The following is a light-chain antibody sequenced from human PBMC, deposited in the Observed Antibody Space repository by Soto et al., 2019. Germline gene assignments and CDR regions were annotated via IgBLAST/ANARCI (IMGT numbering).Light chain of an antibody. CDR1: QSISSC. J-gene: IGKJ2*01. Sequence: DIQMTQSPSSLSASVGDRVTITCRASQSISSCLNWYQQKPGKAPKLLIYAASSLQSRVPTRFSGIGYCTDFTLASSRLQPQYFGAYECQESYSNYRVSIGQGTKLEIK. V-gene: IGKV1-39*01. CDR3: QESYSNYRVS. CDR2: AAS.